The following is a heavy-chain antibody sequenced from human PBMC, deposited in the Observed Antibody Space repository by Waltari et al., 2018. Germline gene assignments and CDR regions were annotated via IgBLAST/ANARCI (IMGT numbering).Heavy chain of an antibody. J-gene: IGHJ4*02. V-gene: IGHV3-53*01. Sequence: EVQLVESGGGLIQPGGSLRLSCAASGFTVSSNYMSWVRQAPGKGLEWGSVIHSGGSTYYADSVKGRFTISRDNSKNTLYLQMNSLRAEDTAVYYCARVGGYDFWSGYPEDWGQGTLVTVSS. CDR3: ARVGGYDFWSGYPED. CDR1: GFTVSSNY. D-gene: IGHD3-3*01. CDR2: IHSGGST.